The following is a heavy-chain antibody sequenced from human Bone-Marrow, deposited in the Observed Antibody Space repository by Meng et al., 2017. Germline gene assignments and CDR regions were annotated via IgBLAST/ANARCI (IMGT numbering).Heavy chain of an antibody. CDR3: ARAGGDSGYDSSWVHYYGMDV. CDR1: GYTFTGYY. Sequence: ASVKVSCKASGYTFTGYYMHWVRQAPGQGLEWMGWINPNSGGTNYAQKFQGRVTMTRDTSISTAYMELSRLRSDDTAVYYCARAGGDSGYDSSWVHYYGMDVWGQGTTVTVSS. J-gene: IGHJ6*02. V-gene: IGHV1-2*02. D-gene: IGHD5-12*01. CDR2: INPNSGGT.